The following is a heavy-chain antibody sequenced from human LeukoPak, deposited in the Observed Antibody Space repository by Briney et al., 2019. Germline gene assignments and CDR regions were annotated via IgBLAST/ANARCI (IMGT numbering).Heavy chain of an antibody. CDR1: GYTFTSYY. V-gene: IGHV1-46*01. CDR2: INPSGGST. CDR3: ARGGALTSRNYFDY. Sequence: ASVRVSCKASGYTFTSYYTHWVRQAPGQGLEWMGIINPSGGSTSYAQKFQGRVTMTRDMSTSTAYMELRSLRSDDTAVYYCARGGALTSRNYFDYWGQGTLVTVSS. J-gene: IGHJ4*02. D-gene: IGHD1-26*01.